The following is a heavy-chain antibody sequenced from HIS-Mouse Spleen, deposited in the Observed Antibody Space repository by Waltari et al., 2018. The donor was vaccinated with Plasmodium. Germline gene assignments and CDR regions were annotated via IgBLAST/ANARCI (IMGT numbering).Heavy chain of an antibody. V-gene: IGHV3-53*01. CDR1: GFTVSSNY. CDR2: SYSGGST. D-gene: IGHD6-6*01. J-gene: IGHJ3*02. Sequence: EVQLVESGGGLIQPGGSLRLSCAASGFTVSSNYMSWVRQAPGKGLEWGSVSYSGGSTYYADSVKGRFTISRDNSKNTLYLQMNSLRAEDTAVYYCARGMKSSSSAFDIWGQGTMVTVSS. CDR3: ARGMKSSSSAFDI.